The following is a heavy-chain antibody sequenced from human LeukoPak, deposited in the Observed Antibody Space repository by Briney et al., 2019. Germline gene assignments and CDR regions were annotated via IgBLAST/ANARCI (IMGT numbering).Heavy chain of an antibody. J-gene: IGHJ4*02. V-gene: IGHV4-59*01. Sequence: PSETLSLTCTVSGGSISSYYWSWIRQPPGKGLEWIGYIYYSGSTNYNPSLKSRVTISVDTSKNQFSLKLSSVTAADTAVYYCARGGYSGYDFPYYFDYWGQGTLVTVSS. CDR2: IYYSGST. CDR3: ARGGYSGYDFPYYFDY. D-gene: IGHD5-12*01. CDR1: GGSISSYY.